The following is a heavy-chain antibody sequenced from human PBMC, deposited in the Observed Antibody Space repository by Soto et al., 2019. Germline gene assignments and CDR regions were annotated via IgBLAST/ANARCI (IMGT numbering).Heavy chain of an antibody. CDR2: IYHSGST. CDR1: GGSISSGGYS. D-gene: IGHD6-19*01. CDR3: ARFSGSYYYAMDV. J-gene: IGHJ6*02. Sequence: PSETLSLTCAVSGGSISSGGYSWSWIRQPPGKGLEWIGYIYHSGSTNYNPSLKSRVTISVDRSKNQFSLQLKSVTAADTALYYCARFSGSYYYAMDVWGQGSTVTVS. V-gene: IGHV4-30-2*01.